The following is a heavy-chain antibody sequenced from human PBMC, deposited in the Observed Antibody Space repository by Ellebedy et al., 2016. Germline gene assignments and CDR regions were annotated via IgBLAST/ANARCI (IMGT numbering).Heavy chain of an antibody. V-gene: IGHV3-23*01. D-gene: IGHD1-26*01. CDR2: ISGSGGST. CDR3: AKGVGANPFSAFDI. J-gene: IGHJ3*02. CDR1: GFTFSSYA. Sequence: GESLKISCAASGFTFSSYAMSWVRQAPGKGLEWVSAISGSGGSTYYADSVKGRFTISRDNSKNTLYLQMNSLRAEDTAVYYCAKGVGANPFSAFDIWGQGTMVTVSS.